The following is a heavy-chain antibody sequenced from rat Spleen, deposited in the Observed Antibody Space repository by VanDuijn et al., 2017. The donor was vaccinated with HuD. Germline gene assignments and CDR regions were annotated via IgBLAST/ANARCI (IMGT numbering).Heavy chain of an antibody. V-gene: IGHV5-19*01. CDR3: ATTPLYYSGDPYYFDY. CDR1: GFTFTNYG. D-gene: IGHD1-1*01. Sequence: EVQLVESGGGLVQPGRSLKLSCAASGFTFTNYGIHWIRQAPTKGLEWVSSITPTGGTTYYRDSVKGRFTISRDNAKSILYLQMDSLRSEDTATYYCATTPLYYSGDPYYFDYWGQGVMVTVSS. CDR2: ITPTGGTT. J-gene: IGHJ2*01.